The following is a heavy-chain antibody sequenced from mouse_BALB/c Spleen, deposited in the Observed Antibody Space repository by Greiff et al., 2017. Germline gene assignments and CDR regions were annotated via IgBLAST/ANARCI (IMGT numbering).Heavy chain of an antibody. V-gene: IGHV1-9*01. Sequence: VQLQQSGAELMKPGASVKISCKATGYTFSSYWIEWVKQRPGHGLEWIGEILPGSGSTNYNEKFKGKATFTADTSSNTAYMQLSSLTSEDSAVYYCARGKGYYAMDYWGQGTSVTVSS. CDR3: ARGKGYYAMDY. CDR2: ILPGSGST. CDR1: GYTFSSYW. J-gene: IGHJ4*01.